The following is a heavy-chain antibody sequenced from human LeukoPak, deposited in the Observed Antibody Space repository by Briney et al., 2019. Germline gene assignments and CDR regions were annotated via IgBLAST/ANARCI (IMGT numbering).Heavy chain of an antibody. CDR2: INPNSGGT. CDR1: GYSFTCSY. J-gene: IGHJ4*02. V-gene: IGHV1-2*02. CDR3: ARGYYGNSSGYYSRY. Sequence: ASVKVSCKCAGYSFTCSYIYWIRQAPGQGLEWMGWINPNSGGTNYAQKFQGRVTMTRDTSISTAYMELSRLRSDDTAVYYCARGYYGNSSGYYSRYWGQGTLVTVSS. D-gene: IGHD3-22*01.